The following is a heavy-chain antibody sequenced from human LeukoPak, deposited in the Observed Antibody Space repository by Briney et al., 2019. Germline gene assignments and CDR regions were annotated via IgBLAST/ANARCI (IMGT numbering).Heavy chain of an antibody. J-gene: IGHJ3*02. V-gene: IGHV3-21*04. CDR1: GFTFSKYA. Sequence: GGSLRLSCAASGFTFSKYAMTWVRQAPGKGLEWVSAISSSTLKIYYADSVKGRFTISRDNAKNSLYLQMNSLRAEDTALYYCAKGKDYYDSSGYQDAFDIWGQGTMVTVSS. CDR3: AKGKDYYDSSGYQDAFDI. CDR2: ISSSTLKI. D-gene: IGHD3-22*01.